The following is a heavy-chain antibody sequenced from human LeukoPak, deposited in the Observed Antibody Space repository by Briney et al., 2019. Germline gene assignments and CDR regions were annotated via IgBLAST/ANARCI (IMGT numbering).Heavy chain of an antibody. CDR2: IYSGGST. CDR1: GFTVSSNY. CDR3: AREGGRGRDSPWFDY. Sequence: GGSLRLSCAASGFTVSSNYMSWVRQAPGKGLEWVSVIYSGGSTYYADSVKGRFTISRDNSKNTLDLQMTGLRAEDTAVYYCAREGGRGRDSPWFDYWGQGTLVTVSS. V-gene: IGHV3-53*01. J-gene: IGHJ4*02. D-gene: IGHD1-26*01.